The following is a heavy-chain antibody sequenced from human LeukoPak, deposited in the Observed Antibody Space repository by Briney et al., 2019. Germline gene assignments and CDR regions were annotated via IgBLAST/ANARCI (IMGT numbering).Heavy chain of an antibody. V-gene: IGHV4-59*01. CDR2: IYYSGST. Sequence: PETLSHSCTVSGGSISSYYWSWIRQPPGKGLEWIGYIYYSGSTNYNPSLKSRVTVSLDTSKNQFSLKLSSVTAADTAVYYCARATPGFNYDFWSGYYTYFDYWGQGNLVTVSS. J-gene: IGHJ4*02. CDR3: ARATPGFNYDFWSGYYTYFDY. CDR1: GGSISSYY. D-gene: IGHD3-3*01.